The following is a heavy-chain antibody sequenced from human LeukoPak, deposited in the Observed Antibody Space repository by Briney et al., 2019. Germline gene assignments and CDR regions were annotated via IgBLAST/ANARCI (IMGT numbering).Heavy chain of an antibody. CDR1: GFTFSSYS. V-gene: IGHV3-21*01. CDR3: ARGFGSSIPYSYYYYLDV. J-gene: IGHJ6*03. D-gene: IGHD6-6*01. CDR2: ISSSSSYK. Sequence: GGSLRLSCAASGFTFSSYSMNWVRQAPGKGLEWVSSISSSSSYKYYADSLKGRFTISRDNAKNSLYLQMNSLRAEDDTAVYYCARGFGSSIPYSYYYYLDVWGKGTTVTVSS.